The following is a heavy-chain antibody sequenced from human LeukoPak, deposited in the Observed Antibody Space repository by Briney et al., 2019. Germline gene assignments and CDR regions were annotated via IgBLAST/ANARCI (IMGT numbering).Heavy chain of an antibody. CDR3: ARLALSYYESSGFVY. V-gene: IGHV3-7*04. CDR2: IKQDGSEK. Sequence: PGGSLRLSCAASGFTFSGYWMSWVRQAPGKGLEWVANIKQDGSEKYYVDSVKGRFPISRDNAKNSLFLQMNSLRAEDTAFYYCARLALSYYESSGFVYWGPGTLVTVSS. J-gene: IGHJ4*02. D-gene: IGHD3-22*01. CDR1: GFTFSGYW.